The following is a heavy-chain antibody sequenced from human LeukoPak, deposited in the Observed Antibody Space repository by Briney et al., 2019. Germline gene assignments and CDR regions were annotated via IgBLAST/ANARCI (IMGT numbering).Heavy chain of an antibody. D-gene: IGHD3-22*01. CDR2: ITYDGSNK. CDR1: AFTFSNSA. J-gene: IGHJ4*02. V-gene: IGHV3-30*16. CDR3: ARGRGGYYDSSGYCFDS. Sequence: GGSLRLSCAASAFTFSNSAMHWVRQAPGKGLEWGAFITYDGSNKYYADSVKGRFTISRDNSKNTLVLQMNSLRADDTAVYYCARGRGGYYDSSGYCFDSWGQGTLVTVSS.